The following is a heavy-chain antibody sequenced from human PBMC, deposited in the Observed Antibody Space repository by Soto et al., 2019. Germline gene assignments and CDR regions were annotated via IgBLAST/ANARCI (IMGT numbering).Heavy chain of an antibody. V-gene: IGHV3-74*01. Sequence: PGGALRLSCAASEFTFSSYWIHWVRQSPGKGLVWVSRISGDGSSTNYADSVKGRFTISRDNAKNTVYLQIDSLRAEDTAVYYCARSLPGTYGAFDLWGQGTMVTVSS. D-gene: IGHD1-7*01. CDR3: ARSLPGTYGAFDL. CDR1: EFTFSSYW. CDR2: ISGDGSST. J-gene: IGHJ3*01.